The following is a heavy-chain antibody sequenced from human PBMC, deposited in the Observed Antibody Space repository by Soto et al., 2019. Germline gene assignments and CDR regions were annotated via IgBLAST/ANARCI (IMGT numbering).Heavy chain of an antibody. J-gene: IGHJ6*02. CDR2: ISSSGSTI. V-gene: IGHV3-11*01. CDR1: GFTFSDYY. Sequence: QVQLVESGGGLVKPGGSLRLSCAASGFTFSDYYMSWIRQAPGKGLEWVSYISSSGSTIYYADSVKGRFTISRDNAKNXXYXQXXSLRAEDTAVYYCARDAGGSSWYSVIGFDYYGMDVWGQGTTVTVSS. CDR3: ARDAGGSSWYSVIGFDYYGMDV. D-gene: IGHD6-13*01.